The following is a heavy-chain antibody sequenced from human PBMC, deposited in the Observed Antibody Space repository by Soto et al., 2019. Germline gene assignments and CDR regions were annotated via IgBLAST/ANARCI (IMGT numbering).Heavy chain of an antibody. D-gene: IGHD3-10*01. J-gene: IGHJ5*02. CDR1: GFTFSSYG. V-gene: IGHV3-30*18. Sequence: QVQLVESGGGVVQPGRSLRLSCAASGFTFSSYGMHWVRQAPGNGLEWVAVISYDGSNKYYADSVKGRFTISRDNSKNTLYLQMNSLRAEDTAVYYCAKERITMGGSWFDPWGQGTLVTVSS. CDR3: AKERITMGGSWFDP. CDR2: ISYDGSNK.